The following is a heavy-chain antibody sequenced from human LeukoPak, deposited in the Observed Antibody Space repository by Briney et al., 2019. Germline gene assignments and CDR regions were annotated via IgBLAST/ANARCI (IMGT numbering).Heavy chain of an antibody. CDR2: ISTSSTYI. CDR3: ARAFEQWLPFDY. Sequence: GGSLRLSCAASGFTFSSYTMNWVRQAPGKGLEWVSSISTSSTYIYYADSVKGRFTISGDNAKNSLYLQMNSLRAEDTAVYYCARAFEQWLPFDYWGQGTLVTVSS. V-gene: IGHV3-21*01. CDR1: GFTFSSYT. J-gene: IGHJ4*02. D-gene: IGHD6-19*01.